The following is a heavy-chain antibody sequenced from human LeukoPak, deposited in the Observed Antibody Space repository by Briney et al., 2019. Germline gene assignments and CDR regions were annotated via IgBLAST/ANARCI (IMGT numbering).Heavy chain of an antibody. D-gene: IGHD3-3*01. Sequence: QPGGSLRLSCAASGLTVSQSYMTWVRQAPGKGLEWVSVIYRDGRTGYADSVEGRFIISRDNSKNTVFLQMNSLRAEDTAVYYCARDEYYYTSGLDYWGQGTLVTVAS. V-gene: IGHV3-53*01. CDR2: IYRDGRT. J-gene: IGHJ4*02. CDR3: ARDEYYYTSGLDY. CDR1: GLTVSQSY.